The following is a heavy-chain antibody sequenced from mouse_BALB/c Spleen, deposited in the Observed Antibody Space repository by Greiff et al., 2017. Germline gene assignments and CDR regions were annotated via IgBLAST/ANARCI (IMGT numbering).Heavy chain of an antibody. CDR1: GFTFSSFG. CDR3: ARGLSYYYAMDY. Sequence: EVQVVESGGGLVQPGGSRKLSCAASGFTFSSFGMHWVRQAPEKGLEWVAYISSGSSTIYYADTVKGRFTISRDNPKNTLFLQMTSLRSEDTAMYYCARGLSYYYAMDYWGQGTSVTVSS. V-gene: IGHV5-17*02. CDR2: ISSGSSTI. J-gene: IGHJ4*01. D-gene: IGHD3-1*01.